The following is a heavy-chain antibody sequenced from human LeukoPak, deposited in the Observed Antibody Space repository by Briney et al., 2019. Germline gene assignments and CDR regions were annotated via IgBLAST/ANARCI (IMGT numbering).Heavy chain of an antibody. CDR3: ARESILGTTTDYFDY. Sequence: GGALRLSCEAAGFTASSYTMNWVRQAPGKGLEGVSLISRTTGSIYYAASVRGRFTISRDSDKNSVYLQMNSLRAEDTAIYYCARESILGTTTDYFDYWGQGTRVIVSS. CDR1: GFTASSYT. CDR2: ISRTTGSI. D-gene: IGHD1-26*01. V-gene: IGHV3-48*04. J-gene: IGHJ4*02.